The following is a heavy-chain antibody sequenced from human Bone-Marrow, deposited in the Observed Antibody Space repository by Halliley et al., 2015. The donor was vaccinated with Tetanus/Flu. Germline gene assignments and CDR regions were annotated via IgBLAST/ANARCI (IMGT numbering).Heavy chain of an antibody. D-gene: IGHD3-16*01. Sequence: SLRLSCAASGFTFNNYAMSWVRQAPGKGLEWVSAISGSGGHTYYADSVRGRFTISRDNSNNTLFVQMNSLRAEDTAVYFCVKDSFNRVHTGGEVYDYFGMDVWGQGTTVSVSS. CDR1: GFTFNNYA. CDR2: ISGSGGHT. J-gene: IGHJ6*02. CDR3: VKDSFNRVHTGGEVYDYFGMDV. V-gene: IGHV3-23*01.